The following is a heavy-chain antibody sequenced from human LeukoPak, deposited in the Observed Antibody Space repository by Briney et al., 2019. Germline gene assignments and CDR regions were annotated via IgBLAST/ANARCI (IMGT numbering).Heavy chain of an antibody. D-gene: IGHD5-18*01. CDR2: IWYDGSNK. J-gene: IGHJ4*02. CDR1: GFTFSNYA. Sequence: TGGSLRLSCAASGFTFSNYAMHWVRQAPGKGLEWVAVIWYDGSNKYYADSVKGRFTISRDNSKNTLYLQMNSLRAEDTAVYYCARGGRGYSYGYLYYWGQGTLVTVSS. V-gene: IGHV3-33*08. CDR3: ARGGRGYSYGYLYY.